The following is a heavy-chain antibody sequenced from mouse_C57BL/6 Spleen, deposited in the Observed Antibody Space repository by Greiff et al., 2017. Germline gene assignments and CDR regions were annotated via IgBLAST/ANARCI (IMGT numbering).Heavy chain of an antibody. Sequence: QVQLQQPGAELVRPGSSVKLSCKASGYTFTSYWMHWVKQRPIQGLEWIGNIDPSDSETHYNQKFKDKATLTVDKSSSTAYMQLSSLTSEDSAVYYCAREGIYYGYDDGYFDYWGQGTTRTVSS. D-gene: IGHD2-2*01. J-gene: IGHJ2*01. V-gene: IGHV1-52*01. CDR1: GYTFTSYW. CDR3: AREGIYYGYDDGYFDY. CDR2: IDPSDSET.